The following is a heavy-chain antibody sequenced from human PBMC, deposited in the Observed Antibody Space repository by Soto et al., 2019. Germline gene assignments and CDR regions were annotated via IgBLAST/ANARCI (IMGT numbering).Heavy chain of an antibody. Sequence: LRLSCVTSGFTFSRNTMNWVRQAPGKGLEWVASITSSGSYVYYADSVKGRFSASRDNAKNSLSLQMDSLRPDDTAIYFCVKDEGIEAMDVWGQGTTVTVSS. CDR1: GFTFSRNT. J-gene: IGHJ6*02. CDR3: VKDEGIEAMDV. D-gene: IGHD3-3*02. V-gene: IGHV3-21*01. CDR2: ITSSGSYV.